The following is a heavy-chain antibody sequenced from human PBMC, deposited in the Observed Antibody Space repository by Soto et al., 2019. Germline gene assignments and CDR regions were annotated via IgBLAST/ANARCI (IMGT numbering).Heavy chain of an antibody. CDR3: AREDGYNYLNY. V-gene: IGHV1-46*01. CDR1: GYTFTSYY. D-gene: IGHD5-12*01. CDR2: INPSGGST. Sequence: QVQLVQSEAEVKKPGASVKISCKASGYTFTSYYMHWVRQAPGQGLEWMGIINPSGGSTSYPQKFQAGVTMTSDTSTSTVYMELSSLRSEDTAVYYCAREDGYNYLNYWGQATLVTVSS. J-gene: IGHJ4*02.